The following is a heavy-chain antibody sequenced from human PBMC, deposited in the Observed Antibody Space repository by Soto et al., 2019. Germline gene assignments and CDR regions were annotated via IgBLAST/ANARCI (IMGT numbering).Heavy chain of an antibody. D-gene: IGHD6-19*01. CDR2: IWYDGSNK. CDR1: GFTFSSYG. Sequence: QVQLVESGGGVVQPGRSLRLSCAASGFTFSSYGMHWVRQAPGKGLEGVAVIWYDGSNKYYADSVKGRFTISRDNSKNTLYLQMNSLRAEDTAVYSCARGKQWLERNWYFDLWGRGTLVTVSS. J-gene: IGHJ2*01. V-gene: IGHV3-33*01. CDR3: ARGKQWLERNWYFDL.